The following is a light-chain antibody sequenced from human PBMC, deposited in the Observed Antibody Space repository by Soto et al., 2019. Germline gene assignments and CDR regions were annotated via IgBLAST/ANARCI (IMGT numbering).Light chain of an antibody. CDR1: SSDVGGYNY. J-gene: IGLJ2*01. V-gene: IGLV2-14*03. CDR2: DVS. Sequence: SALTQPASVSGSPGQSITISCTGTSSDVGGYNYVSWYQQLPGKAPKLMIYDVSNRPSGVSNRFSGSKSGNTASLTISGLQAEDEADYHCSSYTSSSTVVFGGGTKLTVL. CDR3: SSYTSSSTVV.